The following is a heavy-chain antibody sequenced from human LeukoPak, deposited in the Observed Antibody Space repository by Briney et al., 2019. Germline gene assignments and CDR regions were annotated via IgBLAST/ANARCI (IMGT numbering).Heavy chain of an antibody. D-gene: IGHD2-2*01. V-gene: IGHV4-34*01. J-gene: IGHJ5*02. CDR2: INHSGST. Sequence: SETLSLTCAVYGGSFSGYYWSWIRQPPGKGLEWIGEINHSGSTNYNPSLKSRVTISVDTSKNQFSLKLSSVTAADTAVYYCARLGYCSSTSCYGGWFDPWGQGTLVAVSS. CDR3: ARLGYCSSTSCYGGWFDP. CDR1: GGSFSGYY.